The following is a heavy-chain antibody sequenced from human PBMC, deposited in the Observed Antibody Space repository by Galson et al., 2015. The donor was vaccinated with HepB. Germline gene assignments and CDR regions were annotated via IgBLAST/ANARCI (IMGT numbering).Heavy chain of an antibody. J-gene: IGHJ3*02. Sequence: QSGAEVKKPGESLGISCKGSGSSFTSYWISWVRQMPGKGLEWMGRIDPSDSYTNYSPSFQGHVTISADKSISTAYLQWSSLKASDTAMYYCAMTYYYGSSGYYAAFDIWGQGTMVTVSS. CDR1: GSSFTSYW. D-gene: IGHD3-22*01. V-gene: IGHV5-10-1*01. CDR3: AMTYYYGSSGYYAAFDI. CDR2: IDPSDSYT.